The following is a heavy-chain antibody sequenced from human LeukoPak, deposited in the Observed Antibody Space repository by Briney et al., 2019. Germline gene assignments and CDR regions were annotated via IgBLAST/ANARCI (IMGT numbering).Heavy chain of an antibody. V-gene: IGHV4-59*01. CDR1: GGSISGYY. CDR3: ARDQRCSRFDGGCDQWYFDL. J-gene: IGHJ2*01. CDR2: IYHGGFT. D-gene: IGHD3-10*02. Sequence: SETLSLTCSVSGGSISGYYWSWLRQPPGEGLEWIGYIYHGGFTHYNPSLRSRVTISVDTSRNQFSPKLTSAAAADTGVYYCARDQRCSRFDGGCDQWYFDLWGRGTLVTVSS.